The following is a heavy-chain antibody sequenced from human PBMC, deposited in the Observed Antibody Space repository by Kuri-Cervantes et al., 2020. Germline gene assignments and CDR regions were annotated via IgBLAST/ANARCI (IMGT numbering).Heavy chain of an antibody. CDR1: GYTLTELS. D-gene: IGHD2-15*01. J-gene: IGHJ4*02. CDR3: ATSRAYCSGGSCYSGQTFDY. V-gene: IGHV1-24*01. Sequence: ASVKVSCKVSGYTLTELSMHWVRQAPGKGLEWMGGFDPEDGETIYAQKFQGRVTMTEDTSTDTAYMELSSLRSEETAGYYCATSRAYCSGGSCYSGQTFDYWGQGTLVTVSS. CDR2: FDPEDGET.